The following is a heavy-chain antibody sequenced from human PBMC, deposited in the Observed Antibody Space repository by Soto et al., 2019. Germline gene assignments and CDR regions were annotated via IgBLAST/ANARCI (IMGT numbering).Heavy chain of an antibody. D-gene: IGHD1-26*01. CDR2: ISYDGSNK. V-gene: IGHV3-30-3*01. J-gene: IGHJ6*02. CDR1: GFTINVYA. CDR3: ASSTYSGSNDYYGMDV. Sequence: GGSLRLSCAAPGFTINVYAMFWVRQAPGKGLEWVAVISYDGSNKYYADSVKGRFTISRDNSKNTLYLQMSSLRAEDTAVYYCASSTYSGSNDYYGMDVWGQGNTVTVS.